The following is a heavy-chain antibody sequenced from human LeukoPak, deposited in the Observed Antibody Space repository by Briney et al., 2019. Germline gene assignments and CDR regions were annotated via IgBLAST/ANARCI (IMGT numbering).Heavy chain of an antibody. CDR1: GGSISSGGYC. Sequence: PSQTLSLTCTVSGGSISSGGYCWSWIRQHPGQGLEWIGYIYYSGSTYYNPSLKSRVTISVDTSKNQFSLKLSSVTAADTAVYYCARDSGGWYGDYYGMDVWGQGTTVTVSS. CDR3: ARDSGGWYGDYYGMDV. J-gene: IGHJ6*02. CDR2: IYYSGST. V-gene: IGHV4-31*03. D-gene: IGHD6-19*01.